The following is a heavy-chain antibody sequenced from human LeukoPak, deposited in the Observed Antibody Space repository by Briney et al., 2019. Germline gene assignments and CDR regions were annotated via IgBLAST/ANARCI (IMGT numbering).Heavy chain of an antibody. D-gene: IGHD3-16*02. J-gene: IGHJ4*02. CDR1: GFPFSSYA. CDR2: ISGSGGST. CDR3: MKDRVIRFGVVIGTFDY. V-gene: IGHV3-23*01. Sequence: GGSLRLSCAASGFPFSSYAMSWVRQAPGKGLEWVSAISGSGGSTYYADPVKRRFTISRDNSKHTLYLQMNSMGAEDTAVHCCMKDRVIRFGVVIGTFDYWVQGALVTVSS.